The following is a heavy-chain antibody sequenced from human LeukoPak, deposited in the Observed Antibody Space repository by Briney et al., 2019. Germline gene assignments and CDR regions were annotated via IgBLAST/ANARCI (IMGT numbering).Heavy chain of an antibody. V-gene: IGHV1-2*02. CDR3: ARAGAHYYDSSGYYKLYNWFDP. D-gene: IGHD3-22*01. J-gene: IGHJ5*02. CDR1: GYTFTGYY. Sequence: ASVKVSCKASGYTFTGYYMHWVRQAPGQGLEWMGWINPNSDGTNYAQKFQGRVTMTRDTSISTAYMELSRLRSDDTAVYYCARAGAHYYDSSGYYKLYNWFDPWGQGTLVTVSS. CDR2: INPNSDGT.